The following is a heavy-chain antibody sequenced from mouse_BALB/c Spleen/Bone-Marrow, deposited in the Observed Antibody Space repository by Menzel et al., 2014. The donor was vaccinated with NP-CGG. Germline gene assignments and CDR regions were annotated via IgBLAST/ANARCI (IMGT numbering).Heavy chain of an antibody. Sequence: QVQLQQSGAELMKPGASMKISCKATGYTFSSYWIEWVKQRPGHGLEWIGEILPGSGSTNYNERFKGKATFTADTSSNTAYMQHSSLTSEDSAVYYCARAYYVNYDAMDYWGQGTSVTVSS. CDR2: ILPGSGST. V-gene: IGHV1-9*01. J-gene: IGHJ4*01. D-gene: IGHD2-10*01. CDR3: ARAYYVNYDAMDY. CDR1: GYTFSSYW.